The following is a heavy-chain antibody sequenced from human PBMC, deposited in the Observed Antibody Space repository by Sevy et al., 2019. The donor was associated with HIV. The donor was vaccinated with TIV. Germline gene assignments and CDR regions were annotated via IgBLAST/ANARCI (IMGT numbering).Heavy chain of an antibody. V-gene: IGHV1-24*01. D-gene: IGHD3-22*01. CDR2: FDPEDGET. J-gene: IGHJ4*02. CDR1: GYTLTELS. Sequence: ASVKVSCKVSGYTLTELSMHWVRQAPGKGLEWMGSFDPEDGETIYAQKFQGRVTMTDDTSTDTAYMELISLRSRDTGLYYSATSRYYYERRGSNFDFWGQVTRVTVSS. CDR3: ATSRYYYERRGSNFDF.